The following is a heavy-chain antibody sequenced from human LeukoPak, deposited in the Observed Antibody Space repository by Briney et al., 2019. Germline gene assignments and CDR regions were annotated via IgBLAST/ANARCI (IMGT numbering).Heavy chain of an antibody. CDR2: INPSGGST. V-gene: IGHV1-46*01. Sequence: ASVTVSCKASGYTFTSYYMHWVRQAPGQGLEWMGIINPSGGSTSYAQKFQGRVTMTRDTSTSTVYMELSSLRSEDTAVYYCARDGMVRGVIDYWGQGTLVTVSS. CDR1: GYTFTSYY. D-gene: IGHD3-10*01. CDR3: ARDGMVRGVIDY. J-gene: IGHJ4*02.